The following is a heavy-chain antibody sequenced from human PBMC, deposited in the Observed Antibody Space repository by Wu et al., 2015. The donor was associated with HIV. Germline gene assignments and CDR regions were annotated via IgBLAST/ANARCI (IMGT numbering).Heavy chain of an antibody. CDR2: IIPIFGTA. CDR3: ARVFYTLYSNYGWGWFDP. Sequence: QVQLVQSGAEVKKPGSSVKVSCKASGGTFSSYAISWVRQAPGQGLEWMGGIIPIFGTANYAQKFQGRVTITADESTSTAYMELSSLRSEDTAVYYCARVFYTLYSNYGWGWFDPWGQGTLVTVSS. V-gene: IGHV1-69*12. D-gene: IGHD4-11*01. CDR1: GGTFSSYA. J-gene: IGHJ5*02.